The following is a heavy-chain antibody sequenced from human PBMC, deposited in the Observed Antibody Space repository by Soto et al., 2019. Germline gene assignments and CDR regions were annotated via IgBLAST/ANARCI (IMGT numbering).Heavy chain of an antibody. CDR1: GFTFSSYS. Sequence: EVQLVESGGGLVKPGGSLRLSCAASGFTFSSYSMNWVRQAPGKGLEWVSSISSSRGYIYYADSVKGRFTISRDNAKNSLYLQMISLRAEDTAVYYCARDRDYVWGSYRPDAFDIWGQGTLVTVSS. CDR3: ARDRDYVWGSYRPDAFDI. V-gene: IGHV3-21*01. D-gene: IGHD3-16*02. CDR2: ISSSRGYI. J-gene: IGHJ3*02.